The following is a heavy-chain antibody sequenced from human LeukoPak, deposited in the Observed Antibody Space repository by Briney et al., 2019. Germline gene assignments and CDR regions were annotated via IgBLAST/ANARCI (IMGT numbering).Heavy chain of an antibody. CDR3: APYYYDSSGYDDAFDI. V-gene: IGHV1-69*13. J-gene: IGHJ3*02. CDR2: IIPIFGTA. Sequence: SVKVSCKASGGTFSSYAISWVRQAPGQGLEWMGGIIPIFGTANYAQKFQGRVTFTADESTSTAYMELSSLRSEDTAVYYCAPYYYDSSGYDDAFDIWGQGTMVTVSS. D-gene: IGHD3-22*01. CDR1: GGTFSSYA.